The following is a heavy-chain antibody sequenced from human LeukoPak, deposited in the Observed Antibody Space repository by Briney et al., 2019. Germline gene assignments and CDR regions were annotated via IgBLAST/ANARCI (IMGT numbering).Heavy chain of an antibody. V-gene: IGHV4-30-4*01. CDR3: ARADYYDSRCWFDP. Sequence: PSQTLSLTRTVSGGSISSGDYYWSWLRPPPGKGLEWIGYIYYSGSTYYNPSLKSRVTISVDTSKNQFSLKLSSVTAADTAVYYCARADYYDSRCWFDPWGQGTLVTVSS. J-gene: IGHJ5*02. CDR2: IYYSGST. CDR1: GGSISSGDYY. D-gene: IGHD3-22*01.